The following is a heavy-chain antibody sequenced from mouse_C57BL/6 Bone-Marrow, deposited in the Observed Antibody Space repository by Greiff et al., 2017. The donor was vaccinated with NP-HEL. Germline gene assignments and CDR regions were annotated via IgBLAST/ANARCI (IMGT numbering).Heavy chain of an antibody. CDR3: TTFRWSWFAY. CDR1: GFNIKDDY. V-gene: IGHV14-4*01. J-gene: IGHJ3*01. CDR2: IDPENGDT. D-gene: IGHD1-1*02. Sequence: VQLQQSGAELVRPGASVKLSCTASGFNIKDDYMHWVKQRPEQGLEWIGWIDPENGDTEYASKFQGKATITADTSSNTAYLQLSSLTSDDTAFYYCTTFRWSWFAYWGQGTLVTVSA.